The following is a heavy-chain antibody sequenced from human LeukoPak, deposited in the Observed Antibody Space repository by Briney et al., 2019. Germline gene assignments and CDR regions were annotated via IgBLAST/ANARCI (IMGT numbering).Heavy chain of an antibody. CDR3: AREVFRWRITMVRGVSPSFDI. V-gene: IGHV4-34*01. CDR1: GGSFSGYY. Sequence: SETLSLTCAVYGGSFSGYYWSWIRQPPGKGLEWIGEINHSGSTNYNPSLKSRVTISVDTSKNQFSLKLSSVNAADTAVYYCAREVFRWRITMVRGVSPSFDIWGQGTMVTVSS. CDR2: INHSGST. D-gene: IGHD3-10*01. J-gene: IGHJ3*02.